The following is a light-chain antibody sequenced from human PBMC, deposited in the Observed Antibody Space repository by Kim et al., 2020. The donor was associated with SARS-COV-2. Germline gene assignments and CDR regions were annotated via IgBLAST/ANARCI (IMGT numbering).Light chain of an antibody. V-gene: IGKV3-11*01. CDR3: QQRSSLQT. Sequence: SLSPGERATLSCRASQSVSSYLAWYQQKPGQAPRLLIYDASNRATGIPARFSGSGSGTDFTLTISSLEPEDFAVYYCQQRSSLQTFGQGTKVDIK. CDR2: DAS. CDR1: QSVSSY. J-gene: IGKJ1*01.